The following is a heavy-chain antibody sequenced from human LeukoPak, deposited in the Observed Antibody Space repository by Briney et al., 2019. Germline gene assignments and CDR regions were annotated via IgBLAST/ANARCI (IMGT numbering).Heavy chain of an antibody. D-gene: IGHD3-22*01. CDR3: ARLPIITMILDY. J-gene: IGHJ4*02. CDR1: VGSISISSYY. Sequence: PSETLSLTCTVSVGSISISSYYWGWIRQPPGKGLEWIGSIYYSGSTYYNPSLKSRVTISVDTSKNQFSLKLSSVTAADTAVYYCARLPIITMILDYWGQGTLVTVSS. CDR2: IYYSGST. V-gene: IGHV4-39*01.